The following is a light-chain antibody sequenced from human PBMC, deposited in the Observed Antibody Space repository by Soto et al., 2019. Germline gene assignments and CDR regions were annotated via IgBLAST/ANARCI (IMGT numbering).Light chain of an antibody. CDR3: QQYAASPRT. V-gene: IGKV3-20*01. CDR2: GVS. J-gene: IGKJ1*01. CDR1: QSVSSGY. Sequence: EIVLTQSPGTLSLSPRERATLSCRASQSVSSGYLAWYQHQPGQAPRLLIYGVSSRAPGIPDRFSGSGSGTDFTLTISRLEPEDVAVYYCQQYAASPRTFGQGTQVEVK.